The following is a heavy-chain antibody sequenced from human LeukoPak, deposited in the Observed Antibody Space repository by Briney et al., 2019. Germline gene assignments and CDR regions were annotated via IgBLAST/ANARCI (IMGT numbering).Heavy chain of an antibody. CDR2: INSDGSST. D-gene: IGHD3-22*01. CDR1: GFTFSSYW. J-gene: IGHJ5*02. V-gene: IGHV3-74*01. CDR3: AREDYYDSSGYL. Sequence: PGGPLRFSGAASGFTFSSYWMHWVRQAPGKGLVWVTRINSDGSSTTYTCYVKGTITIYRDNAKRTLYLQMNSLRAEDTAVYYCAREDYYDSSGYLWGQGTLVTVSS.